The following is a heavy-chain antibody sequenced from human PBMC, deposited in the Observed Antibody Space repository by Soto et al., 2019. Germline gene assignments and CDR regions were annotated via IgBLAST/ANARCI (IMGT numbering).Heavy chain of an antibody. CDR1: GGSISSGVYY. Sequence: QVQLQESGPGLVKPSQTLSLTCTVSGGSISSGVYYWSWIRQHPGKGLEWIGYIYYSGSTYYNPSLKSRVTISVDTSKNQFSLKLSYVTAADTAVYYCARGYDILTGYLGAFDDWGQGTLVTVSS. CDR3: ARGYDILTGYLGAFDD. D-gene: IGHD3-9*01. V-gene: IGHV4-31*03. J-gene: IGHJ4*02. CDR2: IYYSGST.